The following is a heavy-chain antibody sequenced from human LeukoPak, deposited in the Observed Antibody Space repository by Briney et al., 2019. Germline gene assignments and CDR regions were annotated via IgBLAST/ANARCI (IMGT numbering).Heavy chain of an antibody. Sequence: GGSLRLSCAASGFTFSSYAMHWVRQAPGKGLEWVAVISYDGSNKYYADSVKGRFTISRDNSKNTLYLQMNSLRAEDTAVYYCARDGYYYDSSGYYPYYFGYWGQGTLVTVSS. D-gene: IGHD3-22*01. J-gene: IGHJ4*02. CDR1: GFTFSSYA. V-gene: IGHV3-30-3*01. CDR3: ARDGYYYDSSGYYPYYFGY. CDR2: ISYDGSNK.